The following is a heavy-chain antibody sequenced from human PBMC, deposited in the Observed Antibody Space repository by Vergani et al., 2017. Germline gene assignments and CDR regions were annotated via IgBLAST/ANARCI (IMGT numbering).Heavy chain of an antibody. CDR3: ATGAGPFDI. V-gene: IGHV4-4*07. J-gene: IGHJ4*02. Sequence: QVQMQESGPGLVKTSETLSLTCSASGAPISYWYWSWLRQPAGKGLEWIGRLCPSGSTNYKPSLKSRVTMSIDTSKNQFSLKLTSVTAADTAVYYCATGAGPFDIWGQGTLVTVSS. CDR2: LCPSGST. D-gene: IGHD7-27*01. CDR1: GAPISYWY.